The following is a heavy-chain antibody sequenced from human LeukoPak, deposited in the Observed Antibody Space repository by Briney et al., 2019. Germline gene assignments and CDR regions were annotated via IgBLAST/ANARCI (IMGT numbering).Heavy chain of an antibody. CDR1: GGSFSGYY. D-gene: IGHD6-13*01. CDR2: INHSGST. V-gene: IGHV4-34*01. Sequence: PSETLSLTCAVYGGSFSGYYWSWIRQPPGKGLEWIGEINHSGSTNYNPSLKSRVTISVDTSKNQFSLKLSSVTAADTAVYYCARDPIAAAGFDYWGQGTPVTVSS. CDR3: ARDPIAAAGFDY. J-gene: IGHJ4*02.